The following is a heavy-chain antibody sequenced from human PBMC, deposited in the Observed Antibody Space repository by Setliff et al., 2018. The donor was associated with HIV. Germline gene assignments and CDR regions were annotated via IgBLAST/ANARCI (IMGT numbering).Heavy chain of an antibody. Sequence: PSETLSLTCTVSGYSISSGYYWGWIRQPPGKGLEWIVSIYHSGSTYYNPSLKSRVTISVDTSKNQFSLKLSSVTAADTAVYYCARVETTVRGATYGLDVWGQGTTVTVSS. V-gene: IGHV4-38-2*02. J-gene: IGHJ6*02. CDR2: IYHSGST. CDR3: ARVETTVRGATYGLDV. D-gene: IGHD3-10*01. CDR1: GYSISSGYY.